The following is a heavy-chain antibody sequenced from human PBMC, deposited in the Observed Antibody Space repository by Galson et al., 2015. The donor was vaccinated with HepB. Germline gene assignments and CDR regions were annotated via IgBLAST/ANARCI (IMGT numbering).Heavy chain of an antibody. D-gene: IGHD6-19*01. V-gene: IGHV3-66*01. J-gene: IGHJ6*02. CDR1: GFTVSSNY. CDR3: ARAILSLRIVVAGPVYGMDV. CDR2: IYSGGST. Sequence: SLRLSCAASGFTVSSNYMSWVRQAPGKGLEWVSVIYSGGSTYYADSVKGRFTISRDNSKNTLYLQMNSLRAEDTAVYYCARAILSLRIVVAGPVYGMDVWGQGTTVTVSS.